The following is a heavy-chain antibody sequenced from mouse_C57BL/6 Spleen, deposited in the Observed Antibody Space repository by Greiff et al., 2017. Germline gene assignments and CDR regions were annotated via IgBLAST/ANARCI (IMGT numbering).Heavy chain of an antibody. CDR1: GYTFTDYN. CDR3: ARAAGQYSGIIDY. V-gene: IGHV1-22*01. CDR2: INPNNGGT. J-gene: IGHJ2*01. Sequence: VHVKQSGPELVKPGASVKMSCKASGYTFTDYNMPWVKQSHGKSLEWIGYINPNNGGTSYNQKFKGKATLTVNKSSSTAYLELRSLTSEYAAVYYCARAAGQYSGIIDYWGQGTTLTVSS. D-gene: IGHD6-1*01.